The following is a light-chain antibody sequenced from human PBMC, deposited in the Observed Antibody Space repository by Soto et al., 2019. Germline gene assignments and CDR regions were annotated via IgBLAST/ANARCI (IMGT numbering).Light chain of an antibody. Sequence: QSALTQPASVSGSPGPSITISCTGTSSDVGGYNYVSWYQQHPGKAPKLMIYDVSNRPSGVSNRFSGSKSGNTASLTISGLQAEDEADYYCSSYTSSNTLYVFGTGTKLTVL. CDR3: SSYTSSNTLYV. V-gene: IGLV2-14*01. CDR2: DVS. J-gene: IGLJ1*01. CDR1: SSDVGGYNY.